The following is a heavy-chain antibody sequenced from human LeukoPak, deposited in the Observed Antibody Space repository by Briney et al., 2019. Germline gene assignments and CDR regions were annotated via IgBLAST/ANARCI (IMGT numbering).Heavy chain of an antibody. V-gene: IGHV4-34*01. CDR2: INHSGST. D-gene: IGHD3-16*02. J-gene: IGHJ4*02. CDR1: GGSFSGYY. CDR3: ARGTLDYDYVWGSYRSPPRLDY. Sequence: SETLSLTCAVYGGSFSGYYWSWIRQPPGKGLEWIGEINHSGSTNYNPSLKSRVTISVDTSKNQFSLKLSSATAADTAVYYCARGTLDYDYVWGSYRSPPRLDYWGQGTLVTVSS.